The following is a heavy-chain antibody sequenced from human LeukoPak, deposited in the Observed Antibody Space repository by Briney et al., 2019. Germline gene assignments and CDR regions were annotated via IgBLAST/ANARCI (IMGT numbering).Heavy chain of an antibody. Sequence: GGSLRLSCAASGFTFSSYAMHWVRQAPGKGLEWVAVIADDGSNKYYADSVKGRFTISRDNSNNTLYLQMNSLKVEDTAVYYCARGLFNWDFDYWGQGTLVTVSS. J-gene: IGHJ4*02. CDR2: IADDGSNK. CDR3: ARGLFNWDFDY. D-gene: IGHD2-21*01. V-gene: IGHV3-30-3*01. CDR1: GFTFSSYA.